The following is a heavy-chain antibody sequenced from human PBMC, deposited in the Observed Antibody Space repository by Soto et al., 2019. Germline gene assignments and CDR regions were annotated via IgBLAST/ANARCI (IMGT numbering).Heavy chain of an antibody. CDR1: GGSISSGDYY. V-gene: IGHV4-30-4*01. CDR3: ARAPPLKYTYGLRGAFDI. CDR2: IYYSGST. D-gene: IGHD5-18*01. J-gene: IGHJ3*02. Sequence: LSLTCTVSGGSISSGDYYWSWIRQPPGKGLGWIGYIYYSGSTYYNPSLKSRVTISVDTSKNQFSLKLSSVTAADTAVYYCARAPPLKYTYGLRGAFDIWGQGTMVTVSS.